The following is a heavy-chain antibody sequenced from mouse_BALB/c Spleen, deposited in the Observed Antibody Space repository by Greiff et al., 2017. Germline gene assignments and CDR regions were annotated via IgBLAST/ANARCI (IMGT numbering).Heavy chain of an antibody. Sequence: QVQLQQSGAELVRPGTSVKISCKASGYTFTNYWLGWVKQRPGHGLEWIGDIYPGGGYTNYNEKFKGKATLTADTSSSTAYMQLSSLTSEDSAVYFCARSQLGLRGAMDYWGQGTSVTVSS. V-gene: IGHV1-63*02. CDR2: IYPGGGYT. CDR3: ARSQLGLRGAMDY. D-gene: IGHD3-1*01. CDR1: GYTFTNYW. J-gene: IGHJ4*01.